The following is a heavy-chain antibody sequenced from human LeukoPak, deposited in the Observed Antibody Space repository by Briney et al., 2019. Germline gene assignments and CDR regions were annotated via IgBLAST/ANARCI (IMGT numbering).Heavy chain of an antibody. J-gene: IGHJ4*02. Sequence: GGSLRLSCGTSRFIFNNYAMTWVRQAPGKGLEWVAFIRYDGGHEYYTDSVRGRFTISRDDSRNTVYLQMNNLRPGDTAVYFCARGVTYNYVGLSLDYWDQGTLVTVSS. CDR2: IRYDGGHE. CDR3: ARGVTYNYVGLSLDY. CDR1: RFIFNNYA. D-gene: IGHD3-16*01. V-gene: IGHV3-30*02.